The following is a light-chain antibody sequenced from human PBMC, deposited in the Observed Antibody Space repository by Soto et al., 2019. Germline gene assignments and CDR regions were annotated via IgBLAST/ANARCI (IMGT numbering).Light chain of an antibody. Sequence: DIHMTQSPPSLSASVGDRVTIISRASEGINIYLAWFQQKPGKAPNLLIYAASTLQSGVPSRFSGSGSGTDFTLTISSLEPEDFAVYYCQQRSNWPITFGQGTLLEIK. CDR2: AAS. CDR1: EGINIY. V-gene: IGKV1-16*01. J-gene: IGKJ5*01. CDR3: QQRSNWPIT.